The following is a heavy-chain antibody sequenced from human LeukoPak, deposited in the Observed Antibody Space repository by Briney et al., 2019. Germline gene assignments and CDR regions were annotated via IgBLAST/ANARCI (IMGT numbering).Heavy chain of an antibody. Sequence: PGGSLRLSCAASGFNFITAAMTWVRQAPGKGLEWVSPIGSSGGSTYYADSVKGRFTISRDNSNHTLSLQMNSLRVEDTAIYYCVKDIQLSTWGLGTMVTVSS. J-gene: IGHJ3*01. CDR2: IGSSGGST. CDR3: VKDIQLST. D-gene: IGHD5-24*01. V-gene: IGHV3-23*01. CDR1: GFNFITAA.